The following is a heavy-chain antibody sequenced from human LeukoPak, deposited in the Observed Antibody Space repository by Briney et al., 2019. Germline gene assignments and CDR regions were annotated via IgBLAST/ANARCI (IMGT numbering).Heavy chain of an antibody. CDR1: GYTFTSYA. V-gene: IGHV7-4-1*02. D-gene: IGHD2/OR15-2a*01. CDR3: ARSQNPAPPYYFDY. J-gene: IGHJ4*02. Sequence: EASVKVSCKASGYTFTSYAMNWVRQAPGQGLEWMGWINTNTGNPTYAQGFTGRFVFSLDTSVSTAYLQISSLKAEDTAVYYCARSQNPAPPYYFDYWGQGTLVTVSS. CDR2: INTNTGNP.